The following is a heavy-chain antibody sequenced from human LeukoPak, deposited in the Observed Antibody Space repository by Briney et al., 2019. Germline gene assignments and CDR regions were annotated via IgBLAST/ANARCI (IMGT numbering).Heavy chain of an antibody. CDR3: GEEMTSMVTVEY. D-gene: IGHD5-18*01. CDR2: ISGSGGKT. CDR1: GFTFSTSA. Sequence: GGSLRLSCVASGFTFSTSAMSWVRQAPGKGLEWVSAISGSGGKTYYADSVKGRFTISRDNSQNTLYLYMNSLRADDTAVYYCGEEMTSMVTVEYWGRGALVTVSS. V-gene: IGHV3-23*01. J-gene: IGHJ4*02.